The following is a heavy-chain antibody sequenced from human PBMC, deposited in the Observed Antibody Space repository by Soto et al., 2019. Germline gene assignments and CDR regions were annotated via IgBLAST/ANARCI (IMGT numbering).Heavy chain of an antibody. Sequence: SETLSLTCAVSGYSISSGYSCGWIRQPPRKGLERIGSIYHSGSTYYNPSLKSQVTISVDTSKNQFSLKLSSVTAADTAVYYCARTRYSSSWYPSWFDPWGQETLVTV. V-gene: IGHV4-38-2*01. D-gene: IGHD6-13*01. CDR2: IYHSGST. J-gene: IGHJ5*02. CDR1: GYSISSGYS. CDR3: ARTRYSSSWYPSWFDP.